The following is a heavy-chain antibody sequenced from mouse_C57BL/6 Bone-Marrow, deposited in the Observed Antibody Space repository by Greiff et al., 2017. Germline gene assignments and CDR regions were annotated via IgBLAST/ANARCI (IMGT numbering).Heavy chain of an antibody. CDR3: ARTYYYGSPCYFDY. Sequence: QVQLQQSGPELVKPGASVKLSCKASGYTFTSYDINWVKQRPGQGLEWIGWIYPRDGSTKYNEKFKGKATLTVDTSSRSAYMELHSLTSEDSAVYFGARTYYYGSPCYFDYWGQGTTLTVSS. J-gene: IGHJ2*01. CDR2: IYPRDGST. CDR1: GYTFTSYD. V-gene: IGHV1-85*01. D-gene: IGHD1-1*01.